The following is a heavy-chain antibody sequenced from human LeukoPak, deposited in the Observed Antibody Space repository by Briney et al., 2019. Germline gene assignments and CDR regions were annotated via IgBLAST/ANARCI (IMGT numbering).Heavy chain of an antibody. CDR1: GFTFSSYA. Sequence: GRSLRLSCAASGFTFSSYAMHWVRQAPGKGLEWVAVISYDGSNKYYADSVKGRFTISRDSSKNTVYLQMNSLRAEDTAVYYCARAPLSPYHYDPQRPKGYFDYWGQGTLVTVSS. CDR2: ISYDGSNK. J-gene: IGHJ4*02. D-gene: IGHD3-22*01. CDR3: ARAPLSPYHYDPQRPKGYFDY. V-gene: IGHV3-30*14.